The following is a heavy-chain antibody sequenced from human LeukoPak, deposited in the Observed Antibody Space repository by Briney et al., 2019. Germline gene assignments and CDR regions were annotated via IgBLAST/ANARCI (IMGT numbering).Heavy chain of an antibody. V-gene: IGHV4-4*07. Sequence: SETLSLTCTVSGGSISSYYWSWIRQPAGKGLEWIGRIYTSGSTNYNPSLKSRASISIDTSKNQFSLKLTSVTAADTAVYYCARVFDSWGQGTLVTVSS. CDR3: ARVFDS. J-gene: IGHJ4*02. CDR1: GGSISSYY. CDR2: IYTSGST.